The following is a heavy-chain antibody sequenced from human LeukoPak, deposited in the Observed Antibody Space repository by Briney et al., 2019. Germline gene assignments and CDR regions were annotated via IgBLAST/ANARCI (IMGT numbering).Heavy chain of an antibody. CDR1: GFTFSSYG. V-gene: IGHV3-30*03. D-gene: IGHD6-13*01. CDR3: ATAGTASFDI. Sequence: GGSLRLSCAASGFTFSSYGMHWVRQAPGKGLEWVAVISYGGSNKYYADSVKGRFTISRDNSKNTLYLQMNSPRAEDTAVYYCATAGTASFDIWGQGTMVTVSS. J-gene: IGHJ3*02. CDR2: ISYGGSNK.